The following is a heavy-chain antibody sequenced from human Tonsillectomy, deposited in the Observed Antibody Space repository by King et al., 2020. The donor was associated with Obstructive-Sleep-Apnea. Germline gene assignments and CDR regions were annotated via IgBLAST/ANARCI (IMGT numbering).Heavy chain of an antibody. CDR2: INPNSGGT. CDR3: ARDPYYSPRLGDDY. V-gene: IGHV1-2*02. CDR1: GYTFTGYY. D-gene: IGHD3-10*01. Sequence: GQLVQSGAEVKKPGASVKVSCKASGYTFTGYYMHWVRQAPGQGLEWMGWINPNSGGTNFAQKFQGRVTMTRDTSISTAYMELSRLRSDDTAVYYCARDPYYSPRLGDDYWGQGTLVTVSS. J-gene: IGHJ4*02.